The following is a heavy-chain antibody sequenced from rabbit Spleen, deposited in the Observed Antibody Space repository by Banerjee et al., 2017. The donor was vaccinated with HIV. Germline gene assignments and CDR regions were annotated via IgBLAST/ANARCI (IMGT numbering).Heavy chain of an antibody. CDR2: IDTNDGDT. CDR1: GFSFSSNW. D-gene: IGHD1-1*01. V-gene: IGHV1S45*01. CDR3: ARNYVNAFGP. J-gene: IGHJ2*01. Sequence: LEESGGGLVKPGGTLTLTCTVSGFSFSSNWICWVRQAPGKGLEWIACIDTNDGDTEYESWAKGRSAVARTSSTTVTLQMTGLTAADTAAYYCARNYVNAFGPWGPGPLVTAS.